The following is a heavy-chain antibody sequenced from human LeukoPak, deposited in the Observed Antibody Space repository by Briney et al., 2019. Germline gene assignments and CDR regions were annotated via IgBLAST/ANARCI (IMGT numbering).Heavy chain of an antibody. CDR2: IYHSGST. D-gene: IGHD1-14*01. J-gene: IGHJ5*02. CDR1: GGSISSGGYS. Sequence: PSETLSLTCAVSGGSISSGGYSWSWIRQPPGKGLEWIGYIYHSGSTYYNPSLKSRVTISVDRSKNQFSLKLSSVTAADTAVYYCARVGSHTVPRNGRFDPWGQGTLVTVSS. V-gene: IGHV4-30-2*01. CDR3: ARVGSHTVPRNGRFDP.